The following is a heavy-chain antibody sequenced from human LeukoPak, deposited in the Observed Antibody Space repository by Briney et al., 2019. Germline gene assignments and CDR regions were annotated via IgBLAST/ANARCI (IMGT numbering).Heavy chain of an antibody. CDR1: GDSISTYH. CDR2: MQSAGTS. CDR3: ARDKRHSYGRYFDP. D-gene: IGHD5-18*01. V-gene: IGHV4-59*01. J-gene: IGHJ4*02. Sequence: SETLSLTCTVPGDSISTYHWNWIRKPPGKGLEWIGYMQSAGTSNYNPSLKSRVNIFIDTSKNQFVLNLRSVTAADTAVYYCARDKRHSYGRYFDPWGQGMLVTVSS.